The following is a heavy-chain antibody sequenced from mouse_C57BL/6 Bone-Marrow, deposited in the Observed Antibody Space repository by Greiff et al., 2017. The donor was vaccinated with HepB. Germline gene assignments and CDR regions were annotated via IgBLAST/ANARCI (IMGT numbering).Heavy chain of an antibody. V-gene: IGHV1-64*01. CDR3: ARKRGTVVATD. D-gene: IGHD1-1*01. Sequence: VQLQQSGAELVKPGASVKLSCKASGYTFTSYWMHWVKQRPGQGLEWIGMIHPNSGSTNYNEKFKSKATLTVDKSSSTAYMQLSSLTSEDSAVYYCARKRGTVVATDWGQGTTLTVSS. J-gene: IGHJ2*01. CDR2: IHPNSGST. CDR1: GYTFTSYW.